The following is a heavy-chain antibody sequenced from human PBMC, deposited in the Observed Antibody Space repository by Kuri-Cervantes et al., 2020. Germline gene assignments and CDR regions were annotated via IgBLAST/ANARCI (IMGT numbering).Heavy chain of an antibody. V-gene: IGHV1-3*01. Sequence: ASVKVSCKASGYTFTSYDINWVRQATGQGLEWMGWMNAGNGNTKYSQKFQGRVTITRDTSASTAYMELSSLRSEDTAVYYCARAFRIAAAGTPSYWGQGTLVTVSS. D-gene: IGHD6-13*01. CDR3: ARAFRIAAAGTPSY. CDR2: MNAGNGNT. CDR1: GYTFTSYD. J-gene: IGHJ4*02.